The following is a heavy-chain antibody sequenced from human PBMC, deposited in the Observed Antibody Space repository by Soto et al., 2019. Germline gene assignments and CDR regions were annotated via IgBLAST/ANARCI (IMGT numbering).Heavy chain of an antibody. J-gene: IGHJ6*04. V-gene: IGHV1-69*01. D-gene: IGHD1-1*01. Sequence: KASYTASVAPFTRKAISRVRQALRQGIDWMGGIIPIFGTENYAQKFQGRVTITADEPTSTAYMWTSSLRSQDTAVYDCARGGEGPPIGSGYKSHYYYGMKVCGTGTTVTVSS. CDR3: ARGGEGPPIGSGYKSHYYYGMKV. CDR2: IIPIFGTE. CDR1: VAPFTRKA.